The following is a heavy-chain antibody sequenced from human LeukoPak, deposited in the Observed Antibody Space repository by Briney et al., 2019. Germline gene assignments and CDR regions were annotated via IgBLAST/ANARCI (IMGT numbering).Heavy chain of an antibody. J-gene: IGHJ4*02. CDR1: GGSISSSSYY. CDR3: FSRGWYADSLDY. Sequence: SETLSLTCTVSGGSISSSSYYWGWIRQPPGTGLEWIGSIYYSGSTYYNPSLKSRVTISVDTSKNQFSLELSSVTAADTAVYYCFSRGWYADSLDYWGQGTLVTVSS. D-gene: IGHD6-19*01. CDR2: IYYSGST. V-gene: IGHV4-39*01.